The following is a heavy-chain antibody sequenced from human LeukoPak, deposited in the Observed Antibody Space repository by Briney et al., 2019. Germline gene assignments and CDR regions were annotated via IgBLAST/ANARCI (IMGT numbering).Heavy chain of an antibody. D-gene: IGHD5-18*01. CDR1: GYTFTGYY. V-gene: IGHV1-2*04. CDR3: ARDPPSYGALYYFDY. J-gene: IGHJ4*02. CDR2: INPNSGGT. Sequence: ASVKVSCKASGYTFTGYYMHWVRQAPGQGLEWMGWINPNSGGTNYAQKFQGWVTMTRDTSISTAYMELSGLRSDDTAVYYCARDPPSYGALYYFDYWGQGTLVTVSS.